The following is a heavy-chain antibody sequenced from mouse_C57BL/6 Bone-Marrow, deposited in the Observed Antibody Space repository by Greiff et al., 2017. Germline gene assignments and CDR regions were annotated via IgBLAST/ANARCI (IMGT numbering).Heavy chain of an antibody. Sequence: QVQLQQSGAELVRPGASVKLSCKASGYTFTDYYINWVKQRPGQGLEWIARIYPGNGNTNYNEKFKGKATLTAEKSSSTAYMQLSSLTSEDSAVYFCARWDYYGSSGLAYWGQGTLVTVSA. CDR3: ARWDYYGSSGLAY. D-gene: IGHD1-1*01. J-gene: IGHJ3*01. CDR2: IYPGNGNT. V-gene: IGHV1-76*01. CDR1: GYTFTDYY.